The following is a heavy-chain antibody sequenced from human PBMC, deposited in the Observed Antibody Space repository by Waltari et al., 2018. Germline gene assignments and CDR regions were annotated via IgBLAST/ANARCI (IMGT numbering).Heavy chain of an antibody. CDR2: VDHSGSA. Sequence: QVQLQQCGAGLLKPSETLSLTCAVYGGPFSGYYWRWIRQPPGKGLEWIGEVDHSGSANYSPSLKSRATISVDTSKKQFSLTLTSVTAADTAVYYCARDARDWEAVANTYFDSWGQGTLVAVSS. D-gene: IGHD6-19*01. CDR3: ARDARDWEAVANTYFDS. J-gene: IGHJ4*02. V-gene: IGHV4-34*02. CDR1: GGPFSGYY.